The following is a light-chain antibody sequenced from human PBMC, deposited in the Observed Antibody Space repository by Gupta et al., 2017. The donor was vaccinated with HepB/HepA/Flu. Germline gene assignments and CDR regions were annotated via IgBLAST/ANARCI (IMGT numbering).Light chain of an antibody. CDR3: QSVDSSLSVV. V-gene: IGLV1-40*01. Sequence: QAVLTQPPSVSGAPGQTVTIPCKGSSSNIGADNDVHWYQQLPGTAPKLLISGYTNRPSGVPDRFSASKSGTSASLAITGLQAKDEAHYYCQSVDSSLSVVFGGGTKLTVL. CDR1: SSNIGADND. CDR2: GYT. J-gene: IGLJ3*02.